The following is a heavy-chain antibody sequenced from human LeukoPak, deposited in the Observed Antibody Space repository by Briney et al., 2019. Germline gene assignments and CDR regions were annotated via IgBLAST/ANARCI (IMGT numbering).Heavy chain of an antibody. CDR2: INDNSRSI. J-gene: IGHJ4*02. CDR3: ARLLWLGEDTGDY. D-gene: IGHD3-10*01. Sequence: GGSLRLSCAASGFTFSSYSMNWVRQAPGKGLEWVSSINDNSRSIFYADSVKGRFTISRDNSKNMLYLQMNSLRAEDTAVYYCARLLWLGEDTGDYWGQGTLVTVSS. CDR1: GFTFSSYS. V-gene: IGHV3-21*04.